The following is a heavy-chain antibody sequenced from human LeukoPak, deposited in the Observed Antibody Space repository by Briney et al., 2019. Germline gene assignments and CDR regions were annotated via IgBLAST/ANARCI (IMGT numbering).Heavy chain of an antibody. CDR1: GGSFSGYY. D-gene: IGHD3-3*01. CDR3: ARGPSSRHDFWSGPPTN. V-gene: IGHV4-34*01. CDR2: INHSGST. J-gene: IGHJ4*02. Sequence: SETLSLTCAVYGGSFSGYYWSWIRQPPGKGLEWIGEINHSGSTNYNPSLKSRVTISVDTSKNQFSLKLSSVTAADTAVYYCARGPSSRHDFWSGPPTNWGQGTLVTVSS.